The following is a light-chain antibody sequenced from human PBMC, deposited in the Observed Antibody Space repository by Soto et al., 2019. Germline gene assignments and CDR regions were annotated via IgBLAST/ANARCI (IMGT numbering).Light chain of an antibody. CDR2: GAS. V-gene: IGKV1-12*02. CDR3: QQANSFPFT. Sequence: DIQMTQSPSSVSASVGDRVTISCRASQGISSWIAWYQQKPGGAPKLLSYGASSLQSGVPSRFCGSRSGTDFTLTTSSLQPENIATYYCQQANSFPFTFGPGTKVDIK. CDR1: QGISSW. J-gene: IGKJ3*01.